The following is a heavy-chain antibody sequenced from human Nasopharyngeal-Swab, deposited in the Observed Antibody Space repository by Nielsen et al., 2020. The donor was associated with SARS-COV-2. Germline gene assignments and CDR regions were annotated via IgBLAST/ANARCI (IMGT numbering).Heavy chain of an antibody. Sequence: ESLKISCQGSGNNFNRYWIGWVRQMPGKGPEWMGIIYPDDSDTKYSPSFEGQVTISADKSISTAYLQWNGLKASDTAMYYCARLSNWDFDSWGQGTLVTVSS. CDR3: ARLSNWDFDS. CDR1: GNNFNRYW. V-gene: IGHV5-51*01. CDR2: IYPDDSDT. J-gene: IGHJ4*02. D-gene: IGHD1-1*01.